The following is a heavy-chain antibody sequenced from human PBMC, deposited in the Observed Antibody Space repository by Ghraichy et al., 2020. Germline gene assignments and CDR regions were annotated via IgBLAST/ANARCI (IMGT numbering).Heavy chain of an antibody. D-gene: IGHD5-18*01. V-gene: IGHV3-23*01. J-gene: IGHJ3*02. Sequence: GESLNISCAASGFTFSRNAMSWVRQAPGKGLECVSGISGSSDGTYFADSVKGRFTISRDNSKNTLYLQMNSLRAEDTAVYYCAKASRYPGIHDAFDIWGQGTMVTVSS. CDR1: GFTFSRNA. CDR2: ISGSSDGT. CDR3: AKASRYPGIHDAFDI.